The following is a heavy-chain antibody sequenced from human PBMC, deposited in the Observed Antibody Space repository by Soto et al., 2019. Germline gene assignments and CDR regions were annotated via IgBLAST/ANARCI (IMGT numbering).Heavy chain of an antibody. CDR1: GGSFSGYY. CDR2: INHSGST. V-gene: IGHV4-34*01. Sequence: SETLSLTCAVYGGSFSGYYWSWIRQPPGKGLEWIGEINHSGSTNYNPSLKSRVTISVDTSKNQFSLKLSSVTAADTAVYYCAILSSIVVVVAATSYYYYMDVWGKGTTVTVSS. J-gene: IGHJ6*03. D-gene: IGHD2-15*01. CDR3: AILSSIVVVVAATSYYYYMDV.